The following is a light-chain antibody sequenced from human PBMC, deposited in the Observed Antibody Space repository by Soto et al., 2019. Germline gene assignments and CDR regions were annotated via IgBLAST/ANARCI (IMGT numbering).Light chain of an antibody. CDR2: GAS. CDR1: QSVSDY. CDR3: QQYKDWPHT. Sequence: ETLMTQTPATLSVSPGERATLSCRASQSVSDYLAWYQQRPGQAPRLLIFGASTRATGFPARFSGSGSGTEFTLTISSLQSEDFAVYYCQQYKDWPHTFGQGTMVDIK. V-gene: IGKV3-15*01. J-gene: IGKJ1*01.